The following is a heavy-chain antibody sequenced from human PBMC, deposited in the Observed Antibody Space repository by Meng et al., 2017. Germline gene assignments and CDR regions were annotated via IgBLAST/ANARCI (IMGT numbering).Heavy chain of an antibody. V-gene: IGHV1-69*06. CDR1: GYTFTGYY. D-gene: IGHD3-10*01. Sequence: SVKVSCKASGYTFTGYYMHWVRQAPGQGLEWMGGIIPIFGTANYAQKFQGRVTITADKSTSTAYMELSSLRSEDTAVYYCARGGYYGSGQIFDYWGQGTLVTVSS. J-gene: IGHJ4*02. CDR2: IIPIFGTA. CDR3: ARGGYYGSGQIFDY.